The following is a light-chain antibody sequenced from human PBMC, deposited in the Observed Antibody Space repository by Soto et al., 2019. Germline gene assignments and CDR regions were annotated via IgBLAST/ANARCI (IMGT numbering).Light chain of an antibody. J-gene: IGKJ2*01. CDR1: QSISSY. CDR2: AAS. CDR3: LQSYRNPPYT. Sequence: DIQMTQSPSSLSASVGDRVTITCRASQSISSYLSWYQQKPGKAPDLLIYAASSLQSGVPSRFSGSGSGTDFTITISSLQPEDFATYYGLQSYRNPPYTFGQGTKLEIK. V-gene: IGKV1-39*01.